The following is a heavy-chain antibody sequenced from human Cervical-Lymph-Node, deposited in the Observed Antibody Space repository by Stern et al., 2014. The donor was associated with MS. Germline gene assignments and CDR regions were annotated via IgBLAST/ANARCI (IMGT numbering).Heavy chain of an antibody. CDR1: GFSLSTSGMC. CDR2: IDWDDDK. J-gene: IGHJ4*02. Sequence: ESGPALVKPTQTLTLTCTFSGFSLSTSGMCVSWIRQPPGKALEWLALIDWDDDKYYSTSLKTRLTISKDTSKSQVVLTMTNMDPVDTATYYCARYTVTTEYFDYWGQGTLVTVSS. V-gene: IGHV2-70*01. CDR3: ARYTVTTEYFDY. D-gene: IGHD4-17*01.